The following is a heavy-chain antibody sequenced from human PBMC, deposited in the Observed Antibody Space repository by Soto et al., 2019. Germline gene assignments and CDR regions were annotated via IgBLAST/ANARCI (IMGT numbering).Heavy chain of an antibody. D-gene: IGHD6-19*01. Sequence: EVQLVETGGGLIQPGGSLRLSCAASGFTVSSNYMSWVRQAPGKGLEWVLVIYSGGSTYYADSVKGRFTISRDNSKNTLYLQMNSLRAEDTAVYYCAREAEQWPGVGYWGQGTLVTVSS. CDR2: IYSGGST. V-gene: IGHV3-53*02. J-gene: IGHJ4*02. CDR3: AREAEQWPGVGY. CDR1: GFTVSSNY.